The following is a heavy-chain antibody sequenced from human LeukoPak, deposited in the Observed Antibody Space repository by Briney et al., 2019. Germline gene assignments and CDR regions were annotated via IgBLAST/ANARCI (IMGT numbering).Heavy chain of an antibody. CDR3: THSKRITIFGRPSYAFDI. Sequence: PGGSLRLSCAASGFTFSNAWMSWVRQAPGKGLEWVGRIKSKTDGGTTDYAAPVKGRFTISRDDSKNTLYLQMNSLKTEDTAVYYCTHSKRITIFGRPSYAFDIWGQGTMVTVSS. J-gene: IGHJ3*02. V-gene: IGHV3-15*01. D-gene: IGHD3-3*01. CDR2: IKSKTDGGTT. CDR1: GFTFSNAW.